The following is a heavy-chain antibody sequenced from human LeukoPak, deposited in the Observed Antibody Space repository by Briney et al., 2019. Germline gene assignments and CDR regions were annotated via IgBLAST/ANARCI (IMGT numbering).Heavy chain of an antibody. J-gene: IGHJ4*02. CDR2: INHSGIT. CDR1: GGSISSGGYY. CDR3: ARGPPVFYYGSGSYPFDY. Sequence: SQTLSLTCTVSGGSISSGGYYWSWIRQPPGEGLEWIGEINHSGITNYNPPLKSRVTVSVDTSKNQFSLKLSSVTAADTAVYYCARGPPVFYYGSGSYPFDYWGQGTLVTVSS. D-gene: IGHD3-10*01. V-gene: IGHV4-30-2*01.